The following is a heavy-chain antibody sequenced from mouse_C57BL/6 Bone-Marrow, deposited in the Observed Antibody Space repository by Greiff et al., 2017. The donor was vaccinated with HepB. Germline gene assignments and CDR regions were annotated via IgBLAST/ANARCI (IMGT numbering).Heavy chain of an antibody. J-gene: IGHJ4*01. V-gene: IGHV5-4*03. CDR2: ISDGGSYT. CDR1: GFTFSSYA. D-gene: IGHD2-1*01. CDR3: ARVDYGNYDAMDY. Sequence: EVMLVESGGGLVKPGGSLKLSCAASGFTFSSYAMSWVRQTPEKRLEWVATISDGGSYTYYPDNVKGRFTISRDNAKNNLYLQMSHLKSEDTAMYYCARVDYGNYDAMDYWGQGTSVTVSS.